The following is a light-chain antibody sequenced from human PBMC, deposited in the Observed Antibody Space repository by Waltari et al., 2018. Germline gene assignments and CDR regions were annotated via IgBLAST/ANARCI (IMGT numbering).Light chain of an antibody. Sequence: EVVLTQSPGTLSLSPGERATLSCRASQSIKNNYLAWYQQNPGQPPRLLIFGASRGATVVPDRFSGSGSGTDFTLTISGLETEDFAVYYCQQYGNSPFTFGPGTTVDIK. J-gene: IGKJ3*01. CDR3: QQYGNSPFT. V-gene: IGKV3-20*01. CDR1: QSIKNNY. CDR2: GAS.